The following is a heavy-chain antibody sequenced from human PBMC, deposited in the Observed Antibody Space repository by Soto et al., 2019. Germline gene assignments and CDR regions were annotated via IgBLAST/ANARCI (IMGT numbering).Heavy chain of an antibody. D-gene: IGHD6-13*01. CDR3: ARVQQLVLIGGWFDP. CDR1: GGSFSGYY. CDR2: INHSGST. Sequence: SETLSLTCAVYGGSFSGYYWSWIRQPPGKGLEWIGEINHSGSTNYNPSLKSRVTISVDTPKNQFSLKLSSVTAADTAVYYCARVQQLVLIGGWFDPWGQGTLVTVSS. J-gene: IGHJ5*02. V-gene: IGHV4-34*01.